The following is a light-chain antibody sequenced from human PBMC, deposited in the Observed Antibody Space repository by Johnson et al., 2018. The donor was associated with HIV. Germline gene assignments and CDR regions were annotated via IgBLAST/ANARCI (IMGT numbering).Light chain of an antibody. CDR3: GTWDSSLSAGGG. V-gene: IGLV1-51*01. CDR2: DNN. J-gene: IGLJ1*01. CDR1: SSNIGNNY. Sequence: QPVLTQPPSVSAAPGQKVTISCSGSSSNIGNNYVSWYQQLPGTAPKLLIYDNNKRPSGIPDRFSGSKSGPSATLGITGLQTGDEADYYCGTWDSSLSAGGGFGTGTKVTGL.